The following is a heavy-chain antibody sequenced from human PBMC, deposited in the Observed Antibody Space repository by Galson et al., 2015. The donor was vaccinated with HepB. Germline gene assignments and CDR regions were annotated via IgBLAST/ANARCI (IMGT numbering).Heavy chain of an antibody. Sequence: SVKVSCKASGYTFTDYYLHWVRQAPRQGLEWMGWINPNSADTTYEQKFQGRVTMTRDTSTRTAYMELSRLRSDDLAIYYCARGYYDSSGYYSAEGALDIWGQGTMVTVSS. J-gene: IGHJ3*02. D-gene: IGHD3-22*01. CDR1: GYTFTDYY. CDR3: ARGYYDSSGYYSAEGALDI. CDR2: INPNSADT. V-gene: IGHV1-2*02.